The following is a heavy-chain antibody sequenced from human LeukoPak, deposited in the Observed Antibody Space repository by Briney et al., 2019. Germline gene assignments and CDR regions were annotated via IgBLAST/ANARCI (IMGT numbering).Heavy chain of an antibody. CDR1: GYTFTSYY. J-gene: IGHJ4*02. CDR2: INPSGGST. Sequence: ASVKVSCKASGYTFTSYYMHWVRQAPGQGLEWMGIINPSGGSTSYAQKFQGRVTMTRDTSTSTVYMELSSLRSEDTAVYYCARATDLPHGVGADMDYWGQGTLVTVSS. CDR3: ARATDLPHGVGADMDY. D-gene: IGHD1-26*01. V-gene: IGHV1-46*01.